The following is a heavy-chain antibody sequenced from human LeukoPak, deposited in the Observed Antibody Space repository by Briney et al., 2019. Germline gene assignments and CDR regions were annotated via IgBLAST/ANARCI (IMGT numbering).Heavy chain of an antibody. CDR2: IKQDGSEK. CDR3: AREGEYSGYDYALNY. J-gene: IGHJ4*02. V-gene: IGHV3-7*01. CDR1: GFTFSSYW. D-gene: IGHD5-12*01. Sequence: GGSLRLSCAASGFTFSSYWMSWVRQAPGKGLEWVANIKQDGSEKYYVDSVKGRFTISRDNAKNSLYLRMNSLRAEDTAVYYCAREGEYSGYDYALNYWGQGTLVTVSS.